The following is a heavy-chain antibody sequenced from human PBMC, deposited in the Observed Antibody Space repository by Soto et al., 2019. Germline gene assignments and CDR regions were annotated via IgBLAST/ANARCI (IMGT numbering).Heavy chain of an antibody. D-gene: IGHD3-22*01. Sequence: PGGSLRLSCAASGFTVSSNYMSWVRQAPGKGLEWVSVIYSGGSTYYADSVKGRFTIPRDNSKNTLYLQMNSLRAEDTAVYYCARERPDYYDSSGYPAGGAFDIWGQGTMVTVSS. CDR1: GFTVSSNY. CDR3: ARERPDYYDSSGYPAGGAFDI. J-gene: IGHJ3*02. V-gene: IGHV3-53*01. CDR2: IYSGGST.